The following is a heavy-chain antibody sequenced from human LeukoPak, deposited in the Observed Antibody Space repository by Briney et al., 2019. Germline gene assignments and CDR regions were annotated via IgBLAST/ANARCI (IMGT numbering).Heavy chain of an antibody. V-gene: IGHV1-2*02. CDR2: INPNSGGT. CDR3: AREYYDILTGYSFDY. D-gene: IGHD3-9*01. J-gene: IGHJ4*02. Sequence: ASVKVSCKASGYTFTGYYMHWVRQAPGQGLEWMRWINPNSGGTNYAQKFQGRVTMTRDTSISTAYMELSRLRSDDTAVYYCAREYYDILTGYSFDYWGQGTLVTVSS. CDR1: GYTFTGYY.